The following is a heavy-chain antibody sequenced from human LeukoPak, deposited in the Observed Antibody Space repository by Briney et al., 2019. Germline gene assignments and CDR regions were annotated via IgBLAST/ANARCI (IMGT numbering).Heavy chain of an antibody. J-gene: IGHJ4*02. D-gene: IGHD3-3*01. CDR2: IFYSGST. CDR1: GGSISSYY. Sequence: PSETLSLTCTVSGGSISSYYWSWIRQPPGKGLEWIGYIFYSGSTNYNPSLKSRVTISVDKSKNQFSLKLSSVTAADTAVYYCARRFLEWSLAIDYWGQGTLVTVSS. V-gene: IGHV4-59*12. CDR3: ARRFLEWSLAIDY.